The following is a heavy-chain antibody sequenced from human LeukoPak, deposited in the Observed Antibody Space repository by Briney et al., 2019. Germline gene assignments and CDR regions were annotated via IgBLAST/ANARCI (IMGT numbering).Heavy chain of an antibody. J-gene: IGHJ6*04. Sequence: GGSLRLSCAASGFTFSTYGVHWVRQAPGKGLQWVSYISSSGSTIYYADSVKGRFTISRDNAKNSLYLQMNSLRAEDTAVYYCAELGITMIGGVWGKGTTVTISS. CDR1: GFTFSTYG. D-gene: IGHD3-10*02. CDR2: ISSSGSTI. CDR3: AELGITMIGGV. V-gene: IGHV3-48*03.